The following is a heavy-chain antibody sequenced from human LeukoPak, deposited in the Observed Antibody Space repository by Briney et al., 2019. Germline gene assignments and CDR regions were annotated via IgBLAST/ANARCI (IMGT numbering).Heavy chain of an antibody. J-gene: IGHJ4*02. CDR3: ARSGVWLRGTTAFDY. Sequence: SETLSLTCTVSGGSISSGGYYWNWIRQHPGKGLEWIGYVYYSGSTYYNPSLKSRLTISVDTSKNQFSLKLSSVPAADTAVYYCARSGVWLRGTTAFDYWGQGTLVTVSS. CDR1: GGSISSGGYY. CDR2: VYYSGST. D-gene: IGHD4-17*01. V-gene: IGHV4-31*03.